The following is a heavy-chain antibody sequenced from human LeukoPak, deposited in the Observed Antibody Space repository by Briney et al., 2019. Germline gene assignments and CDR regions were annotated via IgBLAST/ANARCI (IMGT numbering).Heavy chain of an antibody. J-gene: IGHJ5*02. CDR2: IREERGQE. D-gene: IGHD5-18*01. Sequence: PGGSLRLSCVASGLTVSNHWMSWVRQAPGKGLEWVANIREERGQEYYVDSVKSRFTISKNSAKNSLYLQMNTLRVEDTAMYYCASLDTAKQPLANHWGQGTLVTVSS. V-gene: IGHV3-7*03. CDR1: GLTVSNHW. CDR3: ASLDTAKQPLANH.